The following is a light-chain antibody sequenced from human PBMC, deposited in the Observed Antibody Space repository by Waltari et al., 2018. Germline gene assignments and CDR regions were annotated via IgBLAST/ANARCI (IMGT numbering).Light chain of an antibody. CDR2: DVS. CDR1: SSDAGGYNY. J-gene: IGLJ2*01. V-gene: IGLV2-11*01. Sequence: QSALTQPRSVSGSPGQSVTISCTGTSSDAGGYNYVSWYQQHPGKAPKLMFYDVSKRPSGVPDRFSGSKSGNTASLTISGLQAEDEADYYCCSYAGSLVFGGGTKLTVL. CDR3: CSYAGSLV.